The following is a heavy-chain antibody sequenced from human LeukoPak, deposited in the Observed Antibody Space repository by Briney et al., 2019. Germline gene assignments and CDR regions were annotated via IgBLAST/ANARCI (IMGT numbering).Heavy chain of an antibody. D-gene: IGHD3-10*01. CDR3: ARGYTMANYFDY. V-gene: IGHV4-34*01. J-gene: IGHJ4*02. Sequence: SETLSLTCAVYGGSFSGYYRSWIRQPPGKGLEWIGEINHSGSTNYNPSLKSRVTISVDTSKNQFSLKLSSVTAADTAVYYCARGYTMANYFDYWGQGTLVTVSS. CDR2: INHSGST. CDR1: GGSFSGYY.